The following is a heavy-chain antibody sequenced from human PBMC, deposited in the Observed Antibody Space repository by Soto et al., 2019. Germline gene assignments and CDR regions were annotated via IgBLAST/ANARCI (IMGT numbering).Heavy chain of an antibody. Sequence: GPSVKVSSEGSGGTLSKYAISWVRRAPGQGLDWMGGILPFFGTANYAQKFQGRVTITADKSTSSVYIELTRLKSDDTAVYYCARDGFGGNYLDYWGQGTLVTVSS. J-gene: IGHJ4*02. CDR1: GGTLSKYA. D-gene: IGHD2-15*01. CDR2: ILPFFGTA. V-gene: IGHV1-69*06. CDR3: ARDGFGGNYLDY.